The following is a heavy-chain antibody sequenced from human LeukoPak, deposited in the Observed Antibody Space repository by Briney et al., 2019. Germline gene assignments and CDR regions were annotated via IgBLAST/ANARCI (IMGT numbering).Heavy chain of an antibody. CDR1: GFIFSSNG. CDR2: IWYDGNNK. CDR3: ARAGTKQSLGYYYYGMDV. Sequence: PGRSLRLSCAASGFIFSSNGMHWVRQAPGKGLEWVAVIWYDGNNKYYADSVKGRFTISRDNSKNTLYLQMNSLRAEDTAVYYCARAGTKQSLGYYYYGMDVWGQGTTVTVSS. V-gene: IGHV3-33*01. J-gene: IGHJ6*02. D-gene: IGHD3-10*01.